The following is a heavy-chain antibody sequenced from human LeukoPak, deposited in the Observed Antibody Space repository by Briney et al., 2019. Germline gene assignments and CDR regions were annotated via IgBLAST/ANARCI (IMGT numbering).Heavy chain of an antibody. V-gene: IGHV4-39*07. J-gene: IGHJ4*02. CDR3: ARALLEIYDFWSGYYTLGGSLIDY. Sequence: SETLFLTCTVSGGSISSSSNYWGWIRQPPGKGLEWIGSIYYSGSTYYNPSLKSRVTISVDTSKNQFSLKLSSVTAADTAVYYCARALLEIYDFWSGYYTLGGSLIDYWGQGTLVTVSS. CDR1: GGSISSSSNY. CDR2: IYYSGST. D-gene: IGHD3-3*01.